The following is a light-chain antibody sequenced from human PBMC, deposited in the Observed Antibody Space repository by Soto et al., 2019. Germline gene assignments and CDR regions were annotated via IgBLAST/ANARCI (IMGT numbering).Light chain of an antibody. Sequence: DIQMTQSPSSLSASVGDRGTITCRASQSISSYLNWFQHKPGQPPKLVIYWASVRASGVPDRFSGSGSGTDFTLTISSLQAEDVAVYYCQQYHSDPITFGQGTRLEIK. V-gene: IGKV4-1*01. CDR2: WAS. CDR3: QQYHSDPIT. CDR1: QSISSY. J-gene: IGKJ5*01.